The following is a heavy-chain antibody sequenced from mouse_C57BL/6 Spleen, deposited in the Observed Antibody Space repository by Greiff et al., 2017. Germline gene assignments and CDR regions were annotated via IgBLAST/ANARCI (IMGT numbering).Heavy chain of an antibody. CDR1: GFTFSSYT. V-gene: IGHV5-9*01. J-gene: IGHJ4*01. CDR2: ISGGGGNT. Sequence: EVKLVESGGGLVKPGGSLKLSCAASGFTFSSYTMSWVRQTPEKRLEWVATISGGGGNTYYPDSVKGRFTISRDNAKNTLYLQMSSLRSEDTALYYWARHYYGSSYLYYAMDYWGQGTSVTVSS. D-gene: IGHD1-1*01. CDR3: ARHYYGSSYLYYAMDY.